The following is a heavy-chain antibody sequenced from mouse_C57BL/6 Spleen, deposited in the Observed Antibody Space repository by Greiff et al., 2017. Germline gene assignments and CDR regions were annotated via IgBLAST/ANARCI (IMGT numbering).Heavy chain of an antibody. CDR3: ASTGTSWYFDV. CDR2: IDPPDSYT. Sequence: QVQLQQPGAELVRPGTSVKLSCKASGYTFTSYWMHWVKQRPGQGLEWIGVIDPPDSYTNYNQKFKGKATLTVDTSSSTAYMQLSSLTSEDSAVYYCASTGTSWYFDVWGTGTTVTVSS. CDR1: GYTFTSYW. V-gene: IGHV1-59*01. J-gene: IGHJ1*03. D-gene: IGHD4-1*02.